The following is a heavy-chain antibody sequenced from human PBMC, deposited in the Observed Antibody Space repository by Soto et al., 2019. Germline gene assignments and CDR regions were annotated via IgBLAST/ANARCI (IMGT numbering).Heavy chain of an antibody. J-gene: IGHJ3*02. D-gene: IGHD5-12*01. CDR2: IIPIFGTA. CDR3: AREALYIGPNAFDI. Sequence: GASVKVSCKASGGTFSSYASSGVRQAPGQGLEWMGGIIPIFGTANYAQKFQGRVTITADESMSTAYMELSSLRSEDTAVYYCAREALYIGPNAFDIWGQGTMVTVSS. V-gene: IGHV1-69*13. CDR1: GGTFSSYA.